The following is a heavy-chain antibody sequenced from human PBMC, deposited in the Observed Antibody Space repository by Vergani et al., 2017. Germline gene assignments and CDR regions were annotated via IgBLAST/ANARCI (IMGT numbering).Heavy chain of an antibody. V-gene: IGHV4-31*03. Sequence: QVQLQESGPGLVKPSQTLSLTCTVSGGSISSGGYYWSWIRQHPGKGREWIGYINYSGGTYYNPALKSRVTISVDTSKNQFSLKLSSVTAADTAVYYCARGQVGVPAADYWGQGTLVTVSS. CDR3: ARGQVGVPAADY. D-gene: IGHD2-2*01. CDR1: GGSISSGGYY. CDR2: INYSGGT. J-gene: IGHJ4*02.